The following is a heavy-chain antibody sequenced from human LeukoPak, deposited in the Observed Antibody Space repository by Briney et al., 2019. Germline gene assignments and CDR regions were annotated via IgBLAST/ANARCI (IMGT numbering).Heavy chain of an antibody. V-gene: IGHV4-30-2*01. Sequence: SETLSLTCAVSGGSISSGGYSWSWIRQPPGKGLEGIGYIYHSGSTYYNPSLKSRATISVDRSKNQFSLKLSSVTAADTAVYYCARVEMATIFFDYWGQGTLVTVSS. CDR2: IYHSGST. J-gene: IGHJ4*02. CDR3: ARVEMATIFFDY. CDR1: GGSISSGGYS. D-gene: IGHD5-24*01.